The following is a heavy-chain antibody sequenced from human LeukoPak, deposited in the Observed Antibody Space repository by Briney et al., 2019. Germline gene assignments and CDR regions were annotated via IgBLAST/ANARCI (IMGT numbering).Heavy chain of an antibody. Sequence: QAGGSLRLSCAASGFTFSSYAMSWVRQAPGKGLEWVSAISGSGGSTYYADSVKGRFTISRDNSKNTLYLQTNSLRAEDTAVYYCARSLGGSHTLYYYYGMDVWGQGTTVTVSS. D-gene: IGHD1-26*01. V-gene: IGHV3-23*01. CDR1: GFTFSSYA. CDR2: ISGSGGST. J-gene: IGHJ6*02. CDR3: ARSLGGSHTLYYYYGMDV.